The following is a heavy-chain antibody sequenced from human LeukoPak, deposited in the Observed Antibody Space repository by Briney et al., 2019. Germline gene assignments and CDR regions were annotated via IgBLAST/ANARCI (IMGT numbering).Heavy chain of an antibody. CDR1: GGSISSYY. J-gene: IGHJ3*02. D-gene: IGHD5-24*01. CDR3: ASAPLGQKRWLRLNAFDI. Sequence: SETLSLTCTVSGGSISSYYWSWIRQPPGKGLEWIGYIYYSGSTNYNPSLKSRVTISVDTSKNQFSLKLSSVTAADTAVYYCASAPLGQKRWLRLNAFDIWGQGTMVTVSS. CDR2: IYYSGST. V-gene: IGHV4-59*08.